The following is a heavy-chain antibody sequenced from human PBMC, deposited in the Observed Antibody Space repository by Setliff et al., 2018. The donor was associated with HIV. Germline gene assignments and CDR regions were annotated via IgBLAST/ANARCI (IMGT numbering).Heavy chain of an antibody. CDR2: IRLDGSDK. Sequence: LRLSCAASGFTFRNYGMHWVRQAPGKGLEWVAFIRLDGSDKFYADSVKGRFTISRHNSNNTLYLQMNSLRAEDTAVYYCAKDGHDQDHYYHMDVWGKGTTVTVSS. CDR3: AKDGHDQDHYYHMDV. CDR1: GFTFRNYG. D-gene: IGHD1-1*01. V-gene: IGHV3-30*02. J-gene: IGHJ6*03.